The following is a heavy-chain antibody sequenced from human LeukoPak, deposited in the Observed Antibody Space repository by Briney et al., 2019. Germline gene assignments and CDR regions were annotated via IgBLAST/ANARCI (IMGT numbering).Heavy chain of an antibody. V-gene: IGHV3-23*01. CDR3: ASASPANDY. J-gene: IGHJ4*02. Sequence: GGSLRLSCVASGYMFSNFAMSWVRQLPGKGLEWVSGVSDSGRRTYYADFVEGRFTISRDNSKNTLYLQMKNLRPEDTAIYYCASASPANDYWGQGTLVTVSS. CDR1: GYMFSNFA. CDR2: VSDSGRRT.